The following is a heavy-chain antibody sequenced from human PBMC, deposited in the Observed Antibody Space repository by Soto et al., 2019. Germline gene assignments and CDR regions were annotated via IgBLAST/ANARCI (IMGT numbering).Heavy chain of an antibody. V-gene: IGHV3-23*01. CDR1: GFTFRHFA. CDR2: ITGSTGTT. D-gene: IGHD2-2*01. CDR3: AKDTSSSPYYMDV. J-gene: IGHJ6*03. Sequence: EVQVLESGGGSVQPGGSLRLSCAASGFTFRHFAMSWVRHAPGKGLEWVSEITGSTGTTYYSDSVKGRFIISRDNSKNTVHLQMNSLRAEDTAVYYCAKDTSSSPYYMDVWGKGTTVTVSS.